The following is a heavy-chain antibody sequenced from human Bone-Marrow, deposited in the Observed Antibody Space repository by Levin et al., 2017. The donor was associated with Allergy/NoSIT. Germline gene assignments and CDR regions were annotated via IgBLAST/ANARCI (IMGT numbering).Heavy chain of an antibody. V-gene: IGHV3-23*01. Sequence: GESLKISCAISGFAFDSYAMTWLRQVPGKGLEWVSAISGTGSNTFYADSVKGRFTISKDSAKNTLYLQMNSLRVEDTAIYYCAKQAITPTHFDFWGQGTLVTVSS. D-gene: IGHD1-14*01. J-gene: IGHJ4*02. CDR3: AKQAITPTHFDF. CDR1: GFAFDSYA. CDR2: ISGTGSNT.